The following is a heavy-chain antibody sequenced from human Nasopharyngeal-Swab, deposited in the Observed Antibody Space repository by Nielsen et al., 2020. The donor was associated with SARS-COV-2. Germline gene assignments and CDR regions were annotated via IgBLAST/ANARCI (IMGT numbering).Heavy chain of an antibody. CDR3: AKGTTVTGYWYFDL. CDR1: GFTFGDYA. CDR2: ISWNSGSI. Sequence: SLKISCAASGFTFGDYAMHWVRQAPGKGLGWVSGISWNSGSIGYADSVKGRFTISRDNAKNSLYLQMNSLRAEDTALYYCAKGTTVTGYWYFDLWGRGTLVTVSS. D-gene: IGHD4-17*01. J-gene: IGHJ2*01. V-gene: IGHV3-9*01.